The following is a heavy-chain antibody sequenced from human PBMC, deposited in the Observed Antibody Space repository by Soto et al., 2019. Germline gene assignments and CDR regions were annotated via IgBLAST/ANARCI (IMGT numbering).Heavy chain of an antibody. Sequence: QVQLQESGPGLVKPSETLSLTCTVSGGSVSSGSYYWSWIRQPPGKGLEWIGHIYYSGSTNYNPSLKSRVTISVDTSKNQFSLKLSSVTAADTAVFYCARRVDTARPFSNWFDPWGQGTLVTVSS. CDR3: ARRVDTARPFSNWFDP. J-gene: IGHJ5*02. D-gene: IGHD5-18*01. V-gene: IGHV4-61*01. CDR2: IYYSGST. CDR1: GGSVSSGSYY.